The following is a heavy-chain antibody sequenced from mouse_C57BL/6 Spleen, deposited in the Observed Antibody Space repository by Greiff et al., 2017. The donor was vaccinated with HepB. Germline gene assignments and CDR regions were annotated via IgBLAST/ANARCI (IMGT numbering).Heavy chain of an antibody. CDR2: INPGSGGT. Sequence: VQLQQSGAELVRPGTSVKVSCKASGYAFTNYLIEWVKQRPGQGLEWIGVINPGSGGTNYNEKFKGKATLTADKSSSIAYMQLSSLTSEDSAVYFCARSVDYGSSLDYWGQGTTLTVSS. CDR3: ARSVDYGSSLDY. D-gene: IGHD1-1*01. CDR1: GYAFTNYL. V-gene: IGHV1-54*01. J-gene: IGHJ2*01.